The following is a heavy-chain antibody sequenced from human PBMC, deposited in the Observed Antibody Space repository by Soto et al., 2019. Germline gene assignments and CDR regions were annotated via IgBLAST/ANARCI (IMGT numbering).Heavy chain of an antibody. J-gene: IGHJ4*02. CDR1: GFTFSSRA. CDR2: ISSSSSNI. V-gene: IGHV3-48*02. Sequence: GGSLRLSCTASGFTFSSRAMNWVRQFPGRGLEWVSYISSSSSNIDYADSVKGRFTVSRDNAKNSLYLQMNTLRDEDTAVYYCASDRSLGSNWYYYLESWGQGTLVTVSS. D-gene: IGHD3-16*01. CDR3: ASDRSLGSNWYYYLES.